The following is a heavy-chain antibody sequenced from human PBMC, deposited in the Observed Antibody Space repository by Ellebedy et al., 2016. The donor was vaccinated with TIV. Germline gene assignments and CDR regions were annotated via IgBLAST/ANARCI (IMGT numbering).Heavy chain of an antibody. CDR2: IYYSGST. D-gene: IGHD2-15*01. CDR1: GGSISSYY. V-gene: IGHV4-59*08. CDR3: ARQGRSRFSSFDY. J-gene: IGHJ4*02. Sequence: MPSETLSLTCTVPGGSISSYYWSWIRQLPGKGLEWIGYIYYSGSTNYNPSLKSRVTISVDTSKNQFSLKLSSVTAPDTAVYYCARQGRSRFSSFDYWGQGTLVTVSS.